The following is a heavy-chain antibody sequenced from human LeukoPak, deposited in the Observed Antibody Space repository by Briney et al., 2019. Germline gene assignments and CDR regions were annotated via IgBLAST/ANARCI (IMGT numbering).Heavy chain of an antibody. CDR1: GGSISSSGYY. CDR2: IYYSGNS. V-gene: IGHV4-39*07. D-gene: IGHD3-10*01. J-gene: IGHJ4*02. CDR3: ARDTITRGLDY. Sequence: SETLSLTCTVSGGSISSSGYYWGWIRQTPGKGLEWIGSIYYSGNSYYNPSLKSRVTISLDTSNNQFSLKLRSVTAADTAVYYCARDTITRGLDYWGQGTLVTVSS.